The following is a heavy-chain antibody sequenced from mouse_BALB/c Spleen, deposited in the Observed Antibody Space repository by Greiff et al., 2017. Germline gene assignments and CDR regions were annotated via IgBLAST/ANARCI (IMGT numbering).Heavy chain of an antibody. J-gene: IGHJ3*01. D-gene: IGHD1-3*01. Sequence: LQQSGAELVKPGASVKLSCTASGFNIKDTYMHWVKQRPEQGLEWIGRIDPANGNTKYDPKFQGKATITADTSSNTAYLQLSSLTSEDTAVYYCAEGKGAWFAYWGQGTLVTVSA. CDR1: GFNIKDTY. CDR3: AEGKGAWFAY. V-gene: IGHV14-3*02. CDR2: IDPANGNT.